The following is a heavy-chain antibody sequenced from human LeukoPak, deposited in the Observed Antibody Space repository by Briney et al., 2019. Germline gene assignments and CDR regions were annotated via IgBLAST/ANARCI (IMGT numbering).Heavy chain of an antibody. J-gene: IGHJ4*02. Sequence: GKSLKISCKTSGYSFTSYWITWVRQMPGKGLEWMGIIYPDDSDTTYSPSFQGQVTISADKSINTAYLQWSSLKASDTAMYYCARRDYGGKHFDYWGQGTLVTVSS. CDR3: ARRDYGGKHFDY. D-gene: IGHD4-23*01. CDR1: GYSFTSYW. V-gene: IGHV5-51*01. CDR2: IYPDDSDT.